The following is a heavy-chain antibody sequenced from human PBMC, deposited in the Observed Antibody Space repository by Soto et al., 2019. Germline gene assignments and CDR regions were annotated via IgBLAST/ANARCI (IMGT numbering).Heavy chain of an antibody. D-gene: IGHD1-1*01. CDR2: INDYGTTI. CDR1: GFNLGSDW. Sequence: EVQLVESGGGLVQPGGSLRLSCAAYGFNLGSDWMHWVRQAPGKGLVWVSRINDYGTTINYAESVEGRFTISRDDAKSEVYLQMNNLRAEDTAVYYCARGGLEPFDYWGQGALVTVSS. CDR3: ARGGLEPFDY. J-gene: IGHJ4*02. V-gene: IGHV3-74*01.